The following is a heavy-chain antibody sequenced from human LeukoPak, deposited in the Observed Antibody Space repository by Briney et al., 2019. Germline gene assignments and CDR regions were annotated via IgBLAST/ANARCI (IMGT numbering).Heavy chain of an antibody. Sequence: SGGSLRLSCAASGFTFSSYWMSWVRQAPGKGLEWVANIKQDGSEKYYVDSVKGRFTISRDNAKNSLYLQMNSLRAEDTAVYYCARAYDFWSGDHRYDYWGQGTLVTVSS. CDR1: GFTFSSYW. CDR3: ARAYDFWSGDHRYDY. V-gene: IGHV3-7*01. J-gene: IGHJ4*02. CDR2: IKQDGSEK. D-gene: IGHD3-3*01.